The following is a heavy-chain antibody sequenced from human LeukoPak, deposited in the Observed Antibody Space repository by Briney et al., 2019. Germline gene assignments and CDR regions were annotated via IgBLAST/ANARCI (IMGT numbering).Heavy chain of an antibody. V-gene: IGHV3-7*05. D-gene: IGHD3-22*01. CDR3: ARDDSTGYYYLDG. CDR2: IKEDGSEK. Sequence: PGGSLRLCCAASGFTFSNYFMSWVRQAPGKGLEWVANIKEDGSEKYYVDSVKGRFTISRDNAKNSLYLEMNSLRAEDTAGYYCARDDSTGYYYLDGWGQGTLVTVSS. J-gene: IGHJ4*02. CDR1: GFTFSNYF.